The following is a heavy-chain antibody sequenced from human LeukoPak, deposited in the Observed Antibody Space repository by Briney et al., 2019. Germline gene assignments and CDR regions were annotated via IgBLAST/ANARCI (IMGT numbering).Heavy chain of an antibody. J-gene: IGHJ4*02. CDR1: GFTFSDYY. CDR2: ISSSSGYT. V-gene: IGHV3-11*03. Sequence: GSPRLSCAASGFTFSDYYMSWIRQAPGKGLEWVSYISSSSGYTNYADAVDGRFTISRGNAKNSLYLQMNSLRAEDTAVYYCARAKIGSSCWPFDYWGQGTIVTVSS. CDR3: ARAKIGSSCWPFDY. D-gene: IGHD6-19*01.